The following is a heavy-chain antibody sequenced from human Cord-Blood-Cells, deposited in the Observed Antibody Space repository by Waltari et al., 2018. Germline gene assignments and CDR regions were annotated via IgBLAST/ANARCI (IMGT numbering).Heavy chain of an antibody. J-gene: IGHJ3*02. V-gene: IGHV4-34*01. Sequence: QVQLQQWGAGLLKPSETLSLTCAVYGGSFSGYYWSWIRQPPGKGLEWIGEINNSGSTNYHPSLKRRVTISVDTSKNQFSLKLSSVTAADTAVYYCARFSGVTIFGVVIMSDAFDIWGQGTMVTVSS. CDR2: INNSGST. CDR1: GGSFSGYY. CDR3: ARFSGVTIFGVVIMSDAFDI. D-gene: IGHD3-3*01.